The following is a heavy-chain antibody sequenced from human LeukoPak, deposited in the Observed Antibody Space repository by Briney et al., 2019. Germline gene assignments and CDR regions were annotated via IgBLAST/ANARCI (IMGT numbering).Heavy chain of an antibody. D-gene: IGHD1-26*01. CDR3: ARDQVGATVY. J-gene: IGHJ4*02. CDR2: ISSSSSTI. CDR1: GFTFSSYS. Sequence: GGSLRLSCAASGFTFSSYSMNWVRQAPGKGLEWVSYISSSSSTIYYADSVKGRFTISRDNAKNSLYLQMNSLRAEDTAVYYCARDQVGATVYWGQGTLVTVSS. V-gene: IGHV3-48*01.